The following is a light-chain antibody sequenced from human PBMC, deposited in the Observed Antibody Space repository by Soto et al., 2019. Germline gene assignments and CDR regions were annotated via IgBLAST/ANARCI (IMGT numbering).Light chain of an antibody. Sequence: QSALTQPRSVSGSPGQSVTISCTGTSSDVGGYNYVSWYQQHPGKAPKLMIYDVSKRPSGVPDRFSGSKSGNTASLTISGLQAEDEADYHCCSYARKSYVLVTGTKVTVL. V-gene: IGLV2-11*01. CDR2: DVS. CDR3: CSYARKSYV. J-gene: IGLJ1*01. CDR1: SSDVGGYNY.